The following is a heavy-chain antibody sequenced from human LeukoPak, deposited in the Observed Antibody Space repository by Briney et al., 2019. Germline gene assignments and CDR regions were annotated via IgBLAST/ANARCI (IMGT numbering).Heavy chain of an antibody. CDR3: ARAFRMYALHNWFDP. D-gene: IGHD2-8*01. CDR2: IHYSGST. V-gene: IGHV4-59*01. Sequence: SETLSLTCAVYGGSFSGYYWSLIRQPPGKGLEWIGYIHYSGSTNYNPSLRSRVTISVDTSKNQFALKLSSVTAADTAVYYCARAFRMYALHNWFDPWGQGTLVAVSS. CDR1: GGSFSGYY. J-gene: IGHJ5*02.